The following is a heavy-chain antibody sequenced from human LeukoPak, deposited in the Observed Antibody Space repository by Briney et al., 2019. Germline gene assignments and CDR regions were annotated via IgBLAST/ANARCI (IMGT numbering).Heavy chain of an antibody. CDR3: ARGSSPSNWFDP. CDR1: GYTFTSYG. CDR2: SSTYNGNT. J-gene: IGHJ5*02. Sequence: GASVKVSCQASGYTFTSYGISWVRQAPGQGLEWMGWSSTYNGNTNYAQKLQGRVSMTTDTSTSTAYMELRSLRSDDTAVYYCARGSSPSNWFDPWGQGTLVTVSS. V-gene: IGHV1-18*01. D-gene: IGHD6-6*01.